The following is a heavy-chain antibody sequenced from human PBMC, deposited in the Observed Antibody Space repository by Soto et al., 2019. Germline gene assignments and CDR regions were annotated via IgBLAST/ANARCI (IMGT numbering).Heavy chain of an antibody. CDR3: AKLMYYDILPGSDAIDI. J-gene: IGHJ3*02. CDR2: ISGSGGST. Sequence: PGGSLRLACAASGFTFSSYAMSWVRQAPGKGLEWVSAISGSGGSTYNADSVEGRVAISRDNSKNTLYLQMNSLRAEDTAVYYCAKLMYYDILPGSDAIDIWGQATMVTVSS. D-gene: IGHD3-9*01. V-gene: IGHV3-23*01. CDR1: GFTFSSYA.